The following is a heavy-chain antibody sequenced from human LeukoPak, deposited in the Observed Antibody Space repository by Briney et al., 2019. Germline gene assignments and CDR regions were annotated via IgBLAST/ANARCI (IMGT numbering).Heavy chain of an antibody. J-gene: IGHJ4*02. V-gene: IGHV3-30-3*01. Sequence: PGGSLRLSCAASGFIFSSHAMHWVRQAPGKGLEWVAVISYDGSNKFYADSVKGRFTISRDSSKNTLLLQMNSLRAEDTAVYYCARGNYCGGDCLVLCPDYWGQGTVVTVSS. CDR1: GFIFSSHA. CDR3: ARGNYCGGDCLVLCPDY. CDR2: ISYDGSNK. D-gene: IGHD2-21*02.